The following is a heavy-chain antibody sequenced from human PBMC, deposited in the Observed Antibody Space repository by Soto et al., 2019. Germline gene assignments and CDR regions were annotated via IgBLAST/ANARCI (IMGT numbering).Heavy chain of an antibody. D-gene: IGHD3-16*01. V-gene: IGHV4-30-4*01. Sequence: PSETLSLTCNVSGDSISSGNKYWSWIRQPPGKGLEWIGYIFSSGTTYYNPSLKSRLTMSLDASQNQFSLKLNSLTDADTAVYFCARVPSPFDYYYAMDVWGQGTTVTVSS. CDR3: ARVPSPFDYYYAMDV. CDR2: IFSSGTT. J-gene: IGHJ6*02. CDR1: GDSISSGNKY.